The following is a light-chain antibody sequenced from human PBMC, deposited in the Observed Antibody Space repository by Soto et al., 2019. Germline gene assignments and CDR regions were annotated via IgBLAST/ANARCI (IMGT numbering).Light chain of an antibody. CDR2: DAS. CDR1: QSISSW. Sequence: DIQMTQSPSTLSASVGDRVTITCWASQSISSWLAWYQQKPGKAPKLLIYDASSLESGVPSRFSGSGSGTEFTLTISSLQPDDFATYYCQQYNSYSPFGGGTKVEIK. V-gene: IGKV1-5*01. CDR3: QQYNSYSP. J-gene: IGKJ4*01.